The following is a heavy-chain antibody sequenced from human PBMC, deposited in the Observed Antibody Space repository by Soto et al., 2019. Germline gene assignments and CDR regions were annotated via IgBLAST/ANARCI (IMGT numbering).Heavy chain of an antibody. CDR1: GFTFSSYS. D-gene: IGHD6-19*01. J-gene: IGHJ2*01. CDR3: ARDQVAGTRYFDL. Sequence: EVQLVESGGGLVKPGGSLRLSCAASGFTFSSYSMNWVRQAPGKGLEWVSSISSSSSYIYYADSVKGRFTISRDNATNSLYLQMNSLRAEDTAVYYWARDQVAGTRYFDLCGRGTLVTVSS. V-gene: IGHV3-21*01. CDR2: ISSSSSYI.